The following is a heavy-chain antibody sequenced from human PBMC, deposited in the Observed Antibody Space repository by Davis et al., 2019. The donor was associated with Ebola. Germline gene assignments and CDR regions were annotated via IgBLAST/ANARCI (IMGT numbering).Heavy chain of an antibody. V-gene: IGHV1-69*10. J-gene: IGHJ6*03. D-gene: IGHD6-6*01. CDR3: GTASIAARRYYYNYMDV. CDR2: IIPMSGIK. Sequence: SVKVSCKASGGTFNKYAISWVRQAPGQGLEWVGGIIPMSGIKNNAHKFQGRVTISADQSSNTVYMDLRSLTFEDTAVYYCGTASIAARRYYYNYMDVWGKGTTVTVS. CDR1: GGTFNKYA.